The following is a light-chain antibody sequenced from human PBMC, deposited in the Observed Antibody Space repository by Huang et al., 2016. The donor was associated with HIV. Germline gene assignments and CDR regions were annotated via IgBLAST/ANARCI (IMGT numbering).Light chain of an antibody. CDR2: RSS. V-gene: IGKV1-39*01. CDR3: QQSYSAPPWT. Sequence: DIQMTQSPSSLSASVGDRVTITCRASQSITTYLNLYQQKSGKAPKLLIYRSSNLQSGVPSRFSGSGSGTDFTLTINNLQPEDFAAYYCQQSYSAPPWTFGQGTRVEIK. J-gene: IGKJ1*01. CDR1: QSITTY.